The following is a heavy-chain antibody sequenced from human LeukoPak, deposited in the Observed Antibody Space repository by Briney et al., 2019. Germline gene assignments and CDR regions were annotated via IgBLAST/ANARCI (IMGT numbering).Heavy chain of an antibody. CDR2: INHSGST. V-gene: IGHV4-34*01. D-gene: IGHD3-16*01. CDR1: GGSFSGYY. CDR3: ARDPRLYGMDF. J-gene: IGHJ6*02. Sequence: PSETLSLTCAVYGGSFSGYYWGWIRQPPGKGLEWIGEINHSGSTNYNPSLKSRVTISVDTSKNQFSLKLSSVTAADTAVYYCARDPRLYGMDFWGQGTTVTVSS.